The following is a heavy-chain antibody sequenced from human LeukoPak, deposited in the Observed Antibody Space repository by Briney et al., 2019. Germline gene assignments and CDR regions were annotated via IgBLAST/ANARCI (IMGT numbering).Heavy chain of an antibody. Sequence: GGSLRLSCAASGVTFSDYYMNWIRHPPGKGLEWLSYVSASSGTRYYADSVKGRFTISRDNTKNSLYLQMNSLRAEDTAVYYCARGLAANDWFDPWGQGTLVTVSS. CDR2: VSASSGTR. CDR3: ARGLAANDWFDP. D-gene: IGHD2-15*01. CDR1: GVTFSDYY. J-gene: IGHJ5*02. V-gene: IGHV3-11*01.